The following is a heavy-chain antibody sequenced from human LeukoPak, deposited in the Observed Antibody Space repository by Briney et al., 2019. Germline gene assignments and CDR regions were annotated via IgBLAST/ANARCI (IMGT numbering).Heavy chain of an antibody. V-gene: IGHV4-39*07. CDR2: IYYSGGT. J-gene: IGHJ4*02. Sequence: SETLSLTCTVSGGSISSSSYYWGWIRQPPGKGLEWIGSIYYSGGTYYNPSLKSRVTISVDTSKNQFSLKLSSVTAADTAVYYCTRGGELMNFWGQGTLVTVSS. CDR1: GGSISSSSYY. CDR3: TRGGELMNF. D-gene: IGHD1-26*01.